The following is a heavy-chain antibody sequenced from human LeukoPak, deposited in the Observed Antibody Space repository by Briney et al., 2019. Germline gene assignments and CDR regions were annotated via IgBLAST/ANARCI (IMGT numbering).Heavy chain of an antibody. CDR2: ISSSSSYI. CDR3: AISLLYYDRSGYYLH. Sequence: PGGSLRLSCAASGFTFSSYSMNWVRQAPGKGLEWVSSISSSSSYIYYADSVKGRFTISRDNAKNSLYLQMNSLRAEDTAVYYCAISLLYYDRSGYYLHWGQGTLVTVSS. J-gene: IGHJ4*02. D-gene: IGHD3-22*01. V-gene: IGHV3-21*01. CDR1: GFTFSSYS.